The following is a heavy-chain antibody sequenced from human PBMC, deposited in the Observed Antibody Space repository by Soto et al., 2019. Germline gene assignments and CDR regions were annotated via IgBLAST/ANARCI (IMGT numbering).Heavy chain of an antibody. CDR1: GFTFSSYG. CDR2: IWYDGSNK. J-gene: IGHJ4*02. V-gene: IGHV3-33*01. CDR3: ARDGGDYGGNSDAGVGGYFDY. D-gene: IGHD4-17*01. Sequence: GGSLRLSCAASGFTFSSYGMHWVRQAPGKGLEWVAVIWYDGSNKYYADSVKGRFTISRDNSKNTLYLQMNSLRAEDTAVYYCARDGGDYGGNSDAGVGGYFDYWGQGTLVTVSS.